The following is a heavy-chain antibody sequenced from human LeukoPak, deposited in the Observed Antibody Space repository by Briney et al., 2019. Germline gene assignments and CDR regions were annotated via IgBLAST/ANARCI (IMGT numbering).Heavy chain of an antibody. D-gene: IGHD1-26*01. J-gene: IGHJ4*02. CDR2: ISFSDRTI. V-gene: IGHV3-48*04. CDR3: ARADPGGSIDD. CDR1: GFTFSSYS. Sequence: PGGSLRLSCAASGFTFSSYSMNWVRQAPGKGLEWVSYISFSDRTIYYADSVKGRFTISRDNAKNSLYLEMNSLRVEDTAVYYCARADPGGSIDDWGQGTLVTVSS.